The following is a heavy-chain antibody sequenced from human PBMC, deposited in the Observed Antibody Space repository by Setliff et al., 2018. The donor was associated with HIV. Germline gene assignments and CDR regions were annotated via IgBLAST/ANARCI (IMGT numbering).Heavy chain of an antibody. J-gene: IGHJ5*02. CDR2: IIPIFGTT. Sequence: SVKVSCKSSGGTFSRYSISWVRQAPGQGLEWMGGIIPIFGTTNYAQMFQGRLSITADASTSTAYMELSSLRSDDTAVYYCARDVGVRGVIITVSWFDPWGQGTLVTVSS. CDR1: GGTFSRYS. D-gene: IGHD3-10*01. V-gene: IGHV1-69*13. CDR3: ARDVGVRGVIITVSWFDP.